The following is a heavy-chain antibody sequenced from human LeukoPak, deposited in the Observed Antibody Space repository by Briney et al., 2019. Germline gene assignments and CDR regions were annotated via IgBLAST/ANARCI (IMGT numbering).Heavy chain of an antibody. D-gene: IGHD3-22*01. J-gene: IGHJ4*02. CDR2: IYSGGST. V-gene: IGHV3-53*01. Sequence: GGSLRLSCAASGFTVSSNYMSWVRQAPGKGLEWVSVIYSGGSTYYADSVKGRCTISRDKSKNTLYLQMNSLRAEDTAVYYCARARIPMIVDSWGQGTLVTVS. CDR1: GFTVSSNY. CDR3: ARARIPMIVDS.